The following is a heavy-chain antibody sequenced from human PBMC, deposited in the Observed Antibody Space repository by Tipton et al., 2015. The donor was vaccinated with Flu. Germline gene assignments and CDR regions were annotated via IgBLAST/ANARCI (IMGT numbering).Heavy chain of an antibody. Sequence: TLSLTCAVYVGSFSGYYWSWIRQSPGKGLEWIGEINHTGSTNYNPSLKSRVTISVDTSKNQFSLKVTSLTAADTAVYYCARGSGFANAYLDSWGRGTLVTVSS. J-gene: IGHJ4*02. D-gene: IGHD6-19*01. CDR2: INHTGST. CDR3: ARGSGFANAYLDS. V-gene: IGHV4-34*01. CDR1: VGSFSGYY.